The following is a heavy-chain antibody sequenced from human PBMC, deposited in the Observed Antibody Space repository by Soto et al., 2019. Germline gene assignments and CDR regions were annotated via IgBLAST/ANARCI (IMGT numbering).Heavy chain of an antibody. CDR2: ITGGGGST. J-gene: IGHJ4*02. CDR3: AKRISGWYEIDY. Sequence: GGSLRLSCVASGFTFSGYAMTWVRQAPGKGLEWVSAITGGGGSTYYADSVKGRFTISRDNSKNTLYLQMNSPRAEDTAVYYCAKRISGWYEIDYWGQGTLVTVSS. D-gene: IGHD6-19*01. V-gene: IGHV3-23*01. CDR1: GFTFSGYA.